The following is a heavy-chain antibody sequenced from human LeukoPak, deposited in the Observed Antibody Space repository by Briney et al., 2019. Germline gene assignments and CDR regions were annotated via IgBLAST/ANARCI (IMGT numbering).Heavy chain of an antibody. V-gene: IGHV1-18*01. J-gene: IGHJ4*02. D-gene: IGHD3-16*01. CDR2: ISASNGDK. Sequence: ASLKVSCKASVHTSAGYAINWLRQAPGQGFEWMGWISASNGDKNYLQKFQGRVTMATDISTSTVYMELSSLRYDDTAVYYCAQRGKTANRLDDWGQGTLVTVSS. CDR1: VHTSAGYA. CDR3: AQRGKTANRLDD.